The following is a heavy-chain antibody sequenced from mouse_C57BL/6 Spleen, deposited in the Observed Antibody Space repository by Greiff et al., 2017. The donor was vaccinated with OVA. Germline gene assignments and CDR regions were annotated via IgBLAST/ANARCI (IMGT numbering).Heavy chain of an antibody. V-gene: IGHV1-18*01. J-gene: IGHJ4*01. Sequence: EVQVVESGPELVKPGASVKIPCKASGYTFTDYNMDWVKQSHGKSLEWIGDINPNNGGTIYNQKFKGKATLTVDKSSSTAYMELRSLTSEDTAVYYGARAPYDYDSYYYAMDYWGQGTSVTVSS. D-gene: IGHD2-4*01. CDR2: INPNNGGT. CDR1: GYTFTDYN. CDR3: ARAPYDYDSYYYAMDY.